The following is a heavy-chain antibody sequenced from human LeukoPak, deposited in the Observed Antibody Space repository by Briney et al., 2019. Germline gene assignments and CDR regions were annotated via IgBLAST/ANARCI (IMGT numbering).Heavy chain of an antibody. CDR1: GFTFSSYS. J-gene: IGHJ4*02. CDR3: ARSFLSIAAAATDY. CDR2: ISSSSSYI. V-gene: IGHV3-21*01. D-gene: IGHD6-13*01. Sequence: GGSLRFSCAASGFTFSSYSMNWVREAPGKGLEWVSSISSSSSYIYYADSVKGRFTISRDNAKNPLYLQMNSLRAEDTAVYYCARSFLSIAAAATDYWGQGTLVTVSS.